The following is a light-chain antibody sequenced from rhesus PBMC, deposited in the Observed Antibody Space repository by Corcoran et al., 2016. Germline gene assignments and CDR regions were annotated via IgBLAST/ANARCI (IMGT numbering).Light chain of an antibody. V-gene: IGKV3-42*02. CDR2: DAS. J-gene: IGKJ4*01. CDR3: KQYSNCPPLT. Sequence: EIVLTQSPATLSLSPGERATLSGRASPSVSSSLAWYQQQPGQAPRLLSYDASSKATVTPDRFSGSGSGTDFTLTVGSMEPVVVVVYYCKQYSNCPPLTCDGGTKVKLK. CDR1: PSVSSS.